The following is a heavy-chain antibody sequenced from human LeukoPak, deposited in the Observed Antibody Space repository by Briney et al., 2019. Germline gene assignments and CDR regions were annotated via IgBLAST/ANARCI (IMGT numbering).Heavy chain of an antibody. CDR1: GITFSSYG. V-gene: IGHV3-23*01. J-gene: IGHJ6*03. CDR2: ISSTVGTT. D-gene: IGHD2-15*01. CDR3: AKNGDRGAYCTGGTCYPYFYYYMDV. Sequence: PGGSLRLSCAASGITFSSYGMSWVRQAPGKGLEWVSSISSTVGTTYYADSVKGRFTISRDNSKNTLYLQMNSLRAEDMAIYYCAKNGDRGAYCTGGTCYPYFYYYMDVWGKGTTVTI.